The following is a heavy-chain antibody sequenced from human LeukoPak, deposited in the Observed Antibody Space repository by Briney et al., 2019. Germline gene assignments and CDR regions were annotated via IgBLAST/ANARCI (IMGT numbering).Heavy chain of an antibody. Sequence: SETLSLTCAVYGGSFSGYYWSWIRQPPGKGLEWIGEINHSGSTNYNPSLKSRVTISVDTSKNQLSLQLNSVTPEDTAVYYCARASSSWYTSYFQHWGQGTLVTVSS. CDR2: INHSGST. CDR1: GGSFSGYY. V-gene: IGHV4-34*01. J-gene: IGHJ1*01. CDR3: ARASSSWYTSYFQH. D-gene: IGHD6-13*01.